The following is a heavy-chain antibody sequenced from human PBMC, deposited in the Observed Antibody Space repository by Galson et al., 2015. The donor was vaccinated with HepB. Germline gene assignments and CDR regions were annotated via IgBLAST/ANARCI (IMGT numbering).Heavy chain of an antibody. CDR2: ISAYNGET. CDR3: ARGDCSSTSCYGYEWFDP. J-gene: IGHJ5*02. V-gene: IGHV1-18*01. D-gene: IGHD2-2*01. CDR1: GYTFTNYG. Sequence: SVKVSCKASGYTFTNYGITWVRQAPGQGLEWMGWISAYNGETNYAQKLQGRVTMTKDKSASTAYMELRSLRSDDTAVYYCARGDCSSTSCYGYEWFDPWGQGTLVTVSS.